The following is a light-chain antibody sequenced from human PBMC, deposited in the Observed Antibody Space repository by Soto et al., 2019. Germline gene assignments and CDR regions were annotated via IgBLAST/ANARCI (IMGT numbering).Light chain of an antibody. Sequence: DIQMTQSPSTLSASVGDRVTIACRAIQSISSWLAWYQQKPGEAPKLLIYDASALPRGVPSRFSGSGSGTKFTLTIASLQPDDFATYYCQQYETFSGTFGPGTKVDIK. J-gene: IGKJ1*01. CDR1: QSISSW. CDR2: DAS. CDR3: QQYETFSGT. V-gene: IGKV1-5*01.